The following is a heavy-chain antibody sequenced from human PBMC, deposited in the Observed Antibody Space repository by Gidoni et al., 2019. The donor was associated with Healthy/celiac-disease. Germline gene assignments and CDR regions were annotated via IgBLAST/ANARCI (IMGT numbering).Heavy chain of an antibody. V-gene: IGHV3-21*01. CDR2: ISSSSSYI. J-gene: IGHJ6*03. CDR3: ASTSTGLLWFGTGYYMDV. CDR1: GFTFSSSR. Sequence: EVQLVESGGGLVEPGGSLRLSCSASGFTFSSSRMNGVRQAPGKGLEWVSSISSSSSYIYYADSVKGRFTISRNNAKNSLYLQMNSLRAEDTAVYYCASTSTGLLWFGTGYYMDVWGKGTTVTVSS. D-gene: IGHD3-10*01.